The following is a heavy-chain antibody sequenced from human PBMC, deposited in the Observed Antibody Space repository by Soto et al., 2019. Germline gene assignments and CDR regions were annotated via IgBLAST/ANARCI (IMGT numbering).Heavy chain of an antibody. V-gene: IGHV4-34*01. J-gene: IGHJ4*02. CDR1: GGSFSGYY. CDR2: INHSGST. CDR3: ARLLLWSSSFDY. Sequence: KSSETLSLTCAVYGGSFSGYYWSWIRQPPGKGLEWIGEINHSGSTNYNPSLKSRVTISVDTSKNQFSLKLSSVTAADTAVYYCARLLLWSSSFDYWGQGTLVTVSS. D-gene: IGHD6-6*01.